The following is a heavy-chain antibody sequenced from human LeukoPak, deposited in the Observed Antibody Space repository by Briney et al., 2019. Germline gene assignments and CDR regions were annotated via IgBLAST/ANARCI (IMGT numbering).Heavy chain of an antibody. CDR3: ARRLMGSWTGWYTPRPRGMDV. J-gene: IGHJ6*02. Sequence: SSETLSLTCAVYGGSFSGYYWSWIRQPPGKGLEWIGEINHSGSTNYNPSLKSRVTISVDTSKNQFSLKLSSVTAADTAVYYCARRLMGSWTGWYTPRPRGMDVWGQGTTVTVSS. CDR2: INHSGST. CDR1: GGSFSGYY. V-gene: IGHV4-34*01. D-gene: IGHD6-13*01.